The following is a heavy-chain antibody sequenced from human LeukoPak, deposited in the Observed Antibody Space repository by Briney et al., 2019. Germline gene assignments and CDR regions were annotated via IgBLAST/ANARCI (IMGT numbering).Heavy chain of an antibody. V-gene: IGHV1-69*01. D-gene: IGHD6-19*01. Sequence: SVKVSCKASGGTFISYAISWVRQAPGQGLEWMGGIIPIFGTANYAQKFQGRVTITADESTSTAYMELSSLRSEDTAVYYCARGSSGWYREFDYWGQGTLVTVSS. CDR2: IIPIFGTA. J-gene: IGHJ4*02. CDR3: ARGSSGWYREFDY. CDR1: GGTFISYA.